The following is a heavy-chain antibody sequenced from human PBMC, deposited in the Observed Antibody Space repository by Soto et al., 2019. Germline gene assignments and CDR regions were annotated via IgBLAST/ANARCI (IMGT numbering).Heavy chain of an antibody. CDR1: GFTISSNA. J-gene: IGHJ4*02. V-gene: IGHV3-23*01. D-gene: IGHD1-1*01. Sequence: VGSLRLSCAASGFTISSNAMYWVRQAPGKGLEWVSGISDRGDTTHYADSVKGRFTISRDTSKNTLYLQLNTLRADDTAVYYCAKDKPGTTSFDYWGQGTLVTVSS. CDR3: AKDKPGTTSFDY. CDR2: ISDRGDTT.